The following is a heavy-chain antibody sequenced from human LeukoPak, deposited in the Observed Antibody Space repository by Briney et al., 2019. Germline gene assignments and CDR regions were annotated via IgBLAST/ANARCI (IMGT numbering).Heavy chain of an antibody. CDR3: ARHLNHYGSGSYGYYYGMDV. J-gene: IGHJ6*04. Sequence: GESLKISCKGSGYSFTSYWISWVRQMPGKGLEWMGRIDPSDSYTNYSPSFQGHVTISADKSISTAYLQWSSLKASDTATYYCARHLNHYGSGSYGYYYGMDVWGKGTTVTVSS. D-gene: IGHD3-10*01. CDR1: GYSFTSYW. CDR2: IDPSDSYT. V-gene: IGHV5-10-1*01.